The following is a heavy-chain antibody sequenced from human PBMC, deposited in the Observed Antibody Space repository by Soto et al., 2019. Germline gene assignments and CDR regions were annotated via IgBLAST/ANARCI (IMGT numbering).Heavy chain of an antibody. J-gene: IGHJ4*02. CDR3: ARMRHDYVA. V-gene: IGHV4-39*01. D-gene: IGHD3-16*01. Sequence: PSETLSLTCTVSGGSITSSSYYWGWIRQPPGKGLEWIGSIYYTGSTYYNPSLKSRVTISVDTSKHQFSLKLGSVSAADTAVYYCARMRHDYVAWGQGTLVTVSS. CDR2: IYYTGST. CDR1: GGSITSSSYY.